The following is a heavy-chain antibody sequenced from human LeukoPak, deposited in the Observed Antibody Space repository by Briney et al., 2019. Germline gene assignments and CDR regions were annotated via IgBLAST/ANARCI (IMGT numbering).Heavy chain of an antibody. J-gene: IGHJ4*02. CDR2: IGGRDDRT. V-gene: IGHV3-23*01. CDR3: AKDPNPFYDFWSGYK. Sequence: GGSLRLSCAASGFTFTGHTMTWLRQAPGKGLEWVSIIGGRDDRTYYADSVKGRFTISRDNSKNILYLQMNSLRAEDTAVYYCAKDPNPFYDFWSGYKWGQGALVTVSS. D-gene: IGHD3-3*01. CDR1: GFTFTGHT.